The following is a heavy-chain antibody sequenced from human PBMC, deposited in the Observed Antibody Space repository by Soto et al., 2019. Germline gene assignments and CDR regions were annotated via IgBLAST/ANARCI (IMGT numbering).Heavy chain of an antibody. V-gene: IGHV1-69*06. J-gene: IGHJ5*02. CDR3: AGTTRAIAALVEA. Sequence: VQLVQSGAEVKKPGSSVKVSCKASGGTFSSYAISWVRQAPGQGLEWMGGIIPIFGTANYAQKFQGRVTITADKSTITAYMELSSLRSEATAVYYCAGTTRAIAALVEAWGQGNLVTVSS. D-gene: IGHD6-6*01. CDR1: GGTFSSYA. CDR2: IIPIFGTA.